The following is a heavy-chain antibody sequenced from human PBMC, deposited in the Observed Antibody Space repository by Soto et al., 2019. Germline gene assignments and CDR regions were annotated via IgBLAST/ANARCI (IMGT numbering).Heavy chain of an antibody. CDR1: GFTFSNAW. V-gene: IGHV3-15*01. CDR2: IKSKTDGGTI. CDR3: TTDSGYRTSSLYCDC. J-gene: IGHJ4*02. Sequence: EVQLVESGGGLVKPGGSLRLSCAASGFTFSNAWMTWVRQAPGQGLAWVGRIKSKTDGGTIDYAGPVKGRFTVSRDDSETTLYLQMSRLITEHTAEYYYTTDSGYRTSSLYCDCWGQRTQVTVSS. D-gene: IGHD5-12*01.